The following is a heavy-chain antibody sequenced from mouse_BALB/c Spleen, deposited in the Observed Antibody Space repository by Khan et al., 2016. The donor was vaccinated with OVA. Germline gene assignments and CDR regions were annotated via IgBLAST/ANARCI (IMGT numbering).Heavy chain of an antibody. J-gene: IGHJ2*01. CDR1: GYSITSGYA. D-gene: IGHD1-1*01. Sequence: EVQLQESGPGLLKPSQSLSLTCTVTGYSITSGYAWNWIRQFPGNKLEWMGYISYSDVTNYNPSLKSRISITRDTSKNQFFLQLNSVTTEDTATYYCARGNYYGYYFDYWGQGTTLTVSS. CDR3: ARGNYYGYYFDY. V-gene: IGHV3-2*02. CDR2: ISYSDVT.